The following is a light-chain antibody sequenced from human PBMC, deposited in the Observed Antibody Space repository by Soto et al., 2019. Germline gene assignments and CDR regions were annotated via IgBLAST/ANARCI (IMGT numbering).Light chain of an antibody. CDR3: MQALQTPLT. V-gene: IGKV2-28*01. J-gene: IGKJ4*01. CDR1: QSLLHSDGYNY. Sequence: DIVMTQSPLSLPVTPGEPASISCRSSQSLLHSDGYNYLDWFLQRPGQSPQLLIYLGSSRASGVPDRFSGSGSGTDFTLKISRVEAEXVXVYYCMQALQTPLTFGGGTKVDIK. CDR2: LGS.